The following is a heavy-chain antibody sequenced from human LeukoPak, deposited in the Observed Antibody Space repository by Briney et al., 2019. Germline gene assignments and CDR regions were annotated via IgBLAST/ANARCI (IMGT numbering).Heavy chain of an antibody. CDR3: ARHVDSSSWSPFDY. J-gene: IGHJ4*02. Sequence: GESLKIFCKGSGYSFTNYWIGWVRHMPGKGLEWMGIIFPGDSDTTYSPSFQGQVTISADKSISTAYLQWSSLKASDTAMYYCARHVDSSSWSPFDYWGQGTLVTVSS. V-gene: IGHV5-51*01. D-gene: IGHD6-13*01. CDR2: IFPGDSDT. CDR1: GYSFTNYW.